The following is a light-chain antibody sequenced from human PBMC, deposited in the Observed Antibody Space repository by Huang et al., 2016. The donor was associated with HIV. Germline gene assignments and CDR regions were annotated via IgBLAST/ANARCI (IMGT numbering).Light chain of an antibody. CDR2: DAS. J-gene: IGKJ2*01. Sequence: VVMTPSTAPLYVSPDERVTIPCRSSQSVKRYLGWYQKMPGQASRLLIYDASTRATGIPARFSGSGSETDFTLTISSLQSEDFAIYYCQQYNNWPPRYTFGLGTKLEVK. CDR1: QSVKRY. V-gene: IGKV3D-15*01. CDR3: QQYNNWPPRYT.